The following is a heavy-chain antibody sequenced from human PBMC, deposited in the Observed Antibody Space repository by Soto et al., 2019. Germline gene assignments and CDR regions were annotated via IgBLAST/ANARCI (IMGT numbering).Heavy chain of an antibody. V-gene: IGHV3-11*01. CDR2: MSSSGTTI. CDR3: ARDSYGGYSGSLGY. D-gene: IGHD5-12*01. J-gene: IGHJ4*02. Sequence: GGSLRLSCAASGITFSDYYMSWIRQAPGRGLEWVSYMSSSGTTIYYADSVKGRFTISRDNAKNALYLQMNSLRAEDTAVYYCARDSYGGYSGSLGYWGQGTLVTVSS. CDR1: GITFSDYY.